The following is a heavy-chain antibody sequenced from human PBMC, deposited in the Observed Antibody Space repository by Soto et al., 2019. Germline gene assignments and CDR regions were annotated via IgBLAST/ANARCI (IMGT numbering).Heavy chain of an antibody. CDR1: GFTFSSYA. J-gene: IGHJ6*02. V-gene: IGHV3-23*01. Sequence: GGSLRLSCAASGFTFSSYAMSWVRQAPGKGLEWVSVISGSGESTYYADSVLGRFTISRDNSKNTVYVQMTSLRVEDTAVYYCAKSRYYDILAAMDVWGQGTTVTVSS. CDR3: AKSRYYDILAAMDV. CDR2: ISGSGEST. D-gene: IGHD3-9*01.